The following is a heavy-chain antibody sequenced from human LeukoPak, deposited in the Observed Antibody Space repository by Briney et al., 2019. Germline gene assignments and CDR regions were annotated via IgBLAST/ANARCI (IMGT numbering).Heavy chain of an antibody. CDR3: AKDIQYYYDSSGYYSAFDI. V-gene: IGHV3-9*01. J-gene: IGHJ3*02. CDR2: ISWNSGSI. Sequence: PGRSLRLSCAASGFTFDDYAMHWVRQAPGKGLEWVSGISWNSGSIGYADSVKGRFTISRDDAKNSLYLQMNSLRAEDTALYYCAKDIQYYYDSSGYYSAFDIWGQGTMVTVSS. CDR1: GFTFDDYA. D-gene: IGHD3-22*01.